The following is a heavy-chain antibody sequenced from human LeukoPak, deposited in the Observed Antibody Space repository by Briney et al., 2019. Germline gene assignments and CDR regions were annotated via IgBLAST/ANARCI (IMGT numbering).Heavy chain of an antibody. D-gene: IGHD3-22*01. CDR3: ARGKYYYDSSGYYSMDV. Sequence: SETLSLTCTVSGDSISGFHWSWIRQPSGKGLEWIGYIYYSGSTNYNPSLKSRVTMSVDTSKNQFSLKLSSVTAADTAVYYCARGKYYYDSSGYYSMDVWGKGTTVTISS. CDR1: GDSISGFH. CDR2: IYYSGST. J-gene: IGHJ6*04. V-gene: IGHV4-59*12.